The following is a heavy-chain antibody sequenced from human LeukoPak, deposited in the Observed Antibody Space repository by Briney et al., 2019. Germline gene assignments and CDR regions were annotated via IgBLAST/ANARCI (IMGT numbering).Heavy chain of an antibody. Sequence: SGPTLVKPTQTLTLTCSFSGFSLTGGRAGVGWVRQPPGKALEWLALSYGTDDERYSPSLRSRLTISKDTSNKQVVLTVTNMQPVDTGTYFCAKRHFIGYTYDFWGPGILVTVSS. CDR3: AKRHFIGYTYDF. CDR1: GFSLTGGRAG. D-gene: IGHD5-18*01. J-gene: IGHJ4*02. V-gene: IGHV2-5*01. CDR2: SYGTDDE.